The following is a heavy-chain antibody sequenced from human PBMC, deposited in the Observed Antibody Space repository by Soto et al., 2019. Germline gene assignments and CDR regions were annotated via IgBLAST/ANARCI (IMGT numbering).Heavy chain of an antibody. CDR3: ARGVYGYYYGSGSYFYQHLDY. J-gene: IGHJ4*02. Sequence: SETLSLTCTVSGGSISSGGYYWSWIRQHPGKGLEWIGYIYYSGSTYYNPSLKSRVTISVDTSKNQFSLKLSSVTAADTAVYYCARGVYGYYYGSGSYFYQHLDYWGQGTLVTVSS. V-gene: IGHV4-31*03. CDR1: GGSISSGGYY. CDR2: IYYSGST. D-gene: IGHD3-10*01.